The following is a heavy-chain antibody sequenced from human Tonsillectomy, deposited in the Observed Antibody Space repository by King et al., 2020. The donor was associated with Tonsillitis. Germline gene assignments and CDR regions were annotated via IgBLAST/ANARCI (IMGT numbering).Heavy chain of an antibody. J-gene: IGHJ4*02. V-gene: IGHV4-59*01. CDR3: ARDVRSSSWSWFDY. CDR2: IYYSGST. D-gene: IGHD6-13*01. CDR1: GGSISSYY. Sequence: QLQESGPGLVKPSETLSLTCTVSGGSISSYYWSWIRQPPGKGLEWIGYIYYSGSTNYNPSLKSRVTISVDTSKNQLSLKLSSVTAADTAVYYCARDVRSSSWSWFDYWGQGTLVTVSS.